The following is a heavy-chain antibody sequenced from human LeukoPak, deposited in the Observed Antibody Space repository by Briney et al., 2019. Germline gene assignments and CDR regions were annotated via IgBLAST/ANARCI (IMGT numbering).Heavy chain of an antibody. CDR2: INPDNGGT. D-gene: IGHD1-26*01. V-gene: IGHV1-2*02. CDR1: GYTFTSYY. CDR3: ARSPSGELDY. Sequence: GASVKVSCKTSGYTFTSYYIHWVRQAPGQGLDYMGWINPDNGGTNYAQNFQGRVIMTRDTSISTAYMQLSRLTSDDTAVYYCARSPSGELDYWGRATLVSVSS. J-gene: IGHJ4*02.